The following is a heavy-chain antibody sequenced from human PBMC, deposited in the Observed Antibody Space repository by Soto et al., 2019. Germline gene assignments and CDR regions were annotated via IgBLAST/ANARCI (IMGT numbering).Heavy chain of an antibody. J-gene: IGHJ4*02. CDR3: ARRRAWNHAFDF. CDR2: IYPADSDT. CDR1: GYSFTTYW. D-gene: IGHD1-1*01. V-gene: IGHV5-51*01. Sequence: PGESLKISCKGSGYSFTTYWIGWVRQMPGKGLEWMGVIYPADSDTRYSPSFQGQVTLSADKSLTTAYLQWNSLKASDTARYYCARRRAWNHAFDFWGQGTLVTSPQ.